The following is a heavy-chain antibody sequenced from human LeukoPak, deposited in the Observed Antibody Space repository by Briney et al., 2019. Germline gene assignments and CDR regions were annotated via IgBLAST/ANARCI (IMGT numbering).Heavy chain of an antibody. CDR3: ARERSIYYFDY. J-gene: IGHJ4*02. CDR1: GFTFSSYS. V-gene: IGHV3-48*01. CDR2: ISSSSSTI. Sequence: GGSLRLSCAASGFTFSSYSMNWVRQAPGKGLEWVSYISSSSSTIYYADSVKGRFTISRDNAKNSLYLQMNSLRAEDTAVYYCARERSIYYFDYWGQGTLVTVSS.